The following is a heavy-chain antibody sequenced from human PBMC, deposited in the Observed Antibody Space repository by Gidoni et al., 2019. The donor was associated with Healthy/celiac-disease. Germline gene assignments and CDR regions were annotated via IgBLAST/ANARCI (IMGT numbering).Heavy chain of an antibody. V-gene: IGHV3-15*01. CDR3: TTSPYYYDSSGDY. CDR2: IKSKTDGGTT. Sequence: EVQLVEPGGGLVKPGGSLRLACAASGFTFSNAWMSWVRQAPGKGLEWVGRIKSKTDGGTTDYAAPVKGRFTISRDDSKNTLYLQMNSLKTEDTAVYYCTTSPYYYDSSGDYWGQGTLVTVSS. D-gene: IGHD3-22*01. CDR1: GFTFSNAW. J-gene: IGHJ4*02.